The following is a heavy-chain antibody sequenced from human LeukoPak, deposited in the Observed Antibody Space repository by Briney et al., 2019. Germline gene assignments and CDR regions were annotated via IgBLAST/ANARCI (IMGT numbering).Heavy chain of an antibody. D-gene: IGHD6-13*01. J-gene: IGHJ5*02. V-gene: IGHV4-61*05. CDR3: AGSDSSKGWFDP. CDR2: IYTSGST. Sequence: SETLSLTCTVSGGSISSSSYYWGWIRQPPGKGLEWIGRIYTSGSTNYNPSLKSRVTMSVDTSKNQFSLKLSSVTAADTAVYYCAGSDSSKGWFDPWGQGTLVTVSS. CDR1: GGSISSSSYY.